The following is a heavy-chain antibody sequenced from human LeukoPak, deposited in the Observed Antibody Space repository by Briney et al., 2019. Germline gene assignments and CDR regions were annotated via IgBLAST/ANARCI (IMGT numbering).Heavy chain of an antibody. D-gene: IGHD6-19*01. CDR3: ARPSIAVAGHFFDY. CDR1: GGSISSSSYY. V-gene: IGHV4-39*01. Sequence: SETLSLTCTVSGGSISSSSYYWGWIRQPPGKGLEWIGYIYYSGSTYYNPSLTSRVTISVDTSKNQSALKLSSVTAADTAVYYCARPSIAVAGHFFDYWGQGTLVTVSS. CDR2: IYYSGST. J-gene: IGHJ4*02.